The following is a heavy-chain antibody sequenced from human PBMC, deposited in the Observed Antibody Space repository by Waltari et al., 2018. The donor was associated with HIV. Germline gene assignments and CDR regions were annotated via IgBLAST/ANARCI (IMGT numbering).Heavy chain of an antibody. CDR1: GGSISSYY. Sequence: QVQLQESGPGLVKPSETLSLTCTVSGGSISSYYWGWIRQPAGKGLEWIGRIYTSGSTNYNPSLKSRVTMSVDTSKNQFSLKLSSVTAADTAVYYCARGGQWLVYYYGMDVWGQGTTVTVSS. CDR3: ARGGQWLVYYYGMDV. J-gene: IGHJ6*02. V-gene: IGHV4-4*07. CDR2: IYTSGST. D-gene: IGHD6-19*01.